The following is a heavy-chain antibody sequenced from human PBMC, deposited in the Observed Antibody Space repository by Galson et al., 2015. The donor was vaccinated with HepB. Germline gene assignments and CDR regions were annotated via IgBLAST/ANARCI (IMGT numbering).Heavy chain of an antibody. J-gene: IGHJ4*02. CDR2: ISAYNGNT. CDR1: GYTFASYG. CDR3: ARDRRPIAAAGTQSDY. D-gene: IGHD6-13*01. Sequence: SVKVSCKASGYTFASYGISWVRQAPGQGLEWMGWISAYNGNTNYAQKLQGRVTMTTDTSTSTAYMELRSLRSDDTAVYYCARDRRPIAAAGTQSDYWGQGTLVTASS. V-gene: IGHV1-18*04.